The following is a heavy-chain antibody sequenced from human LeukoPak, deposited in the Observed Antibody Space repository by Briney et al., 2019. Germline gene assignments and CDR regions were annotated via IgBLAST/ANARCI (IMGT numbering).Heavy chain of an antibody. CDR2: IYYSGTTNSGST. D-gene: IGHD2-15*01. Sequence: PSETLSLTCTVSGGSIRSDYWSWIRQPPGKGLEWIGYIYYSGTTNSGSTNYNPSLKSRVTISVDTSKSQFSLRVNSVTAADTAVYYCARYSFPAWRSFDYWGQGTLVTVSP. CDR1: GGSIRSDY. V-gene: IGHV4-59*01. J-gene: IGHJ4*02. CDR3: ARYSFPAWRSFDY.